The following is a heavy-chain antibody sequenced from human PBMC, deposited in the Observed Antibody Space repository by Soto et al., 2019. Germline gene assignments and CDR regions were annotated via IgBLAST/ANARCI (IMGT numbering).Heavy chain of an antibody. Sequence: GGSLRLSCVASGFTFSSYWMHWVRQAPGKGLVWVSRINSDGSSTSYADSVKGRFTISRDNAKNTLYLQMNSLRAEDAALYYCARGGSSGLDAFDIWGQGTKGTVSS. CDR2: INSDGSST. V-gene: IGHV3-74*01. J-gene: IGHJ3*02. CDR3: ARGGSSGLDAFDI. D-gene: IGHD6-19*01. CDR1: GFTFSSYW.